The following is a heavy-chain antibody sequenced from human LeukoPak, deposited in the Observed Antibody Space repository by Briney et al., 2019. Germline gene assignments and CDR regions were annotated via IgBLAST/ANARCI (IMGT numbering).Heavy chain of an antibody. D-gene: IGHD5-18*01. CDR2: IYTSGST. Sequence: SETLSLTCTVSGGSISSYYWSWIRQPAGKGLERIGRIYTSGSTNYNPSLKSRVTISVDTSKNQFSLKLSSVTAADTAVYYCARMGYSYGFTWYFDLWGRGTLVTVSS. CDR1: GGSISSYY. J-gene: IGHJ2*01. V-gene: IGHV4-4*07. CDR3: ARMGYSYGFTWYFDL.